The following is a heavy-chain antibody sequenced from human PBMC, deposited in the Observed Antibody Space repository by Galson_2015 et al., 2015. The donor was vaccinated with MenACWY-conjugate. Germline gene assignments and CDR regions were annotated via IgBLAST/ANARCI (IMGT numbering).Heavy chain of an antibody. Sequence: WIRQPPGKGLEWIGSISYSGVTFYNPSLKTRVTISVDTSKNHFSLNLRSATAADTAVYYCARVNGTPISSGPSDYWGQGTLVAVSS. V-gene: IGHV4-39*07. D-gene: IGHD3-22*01. CDR2: ISYSGVT. CDR3: ARVNGTPISSGPSDY. J-gene: IGHJ4*02.